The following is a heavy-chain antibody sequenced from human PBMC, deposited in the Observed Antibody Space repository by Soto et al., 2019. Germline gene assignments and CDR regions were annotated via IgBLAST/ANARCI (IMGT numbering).Heavy chain of an antibody. J-gene: IGHJ6*02. CDR3: ARERDCSSTSCSPAYYYYGMAV. V-gene: IGHV6-1*01. CDR1: GDSVSSNSAA. Sequence: SQTLSLTCAISGDSVSSNSAAWNWIRQSPSRGLEWLGRTYYRSKWYNDYAVSVKSRITINPDTSKNQFSLQLNSVTPEDTAVYYCARERDCSSTSCSPAYYYYGMAVWGQGTTVTVSS. CDR2: TYYRSKWYN. D-gene: IGHD2-2*01.